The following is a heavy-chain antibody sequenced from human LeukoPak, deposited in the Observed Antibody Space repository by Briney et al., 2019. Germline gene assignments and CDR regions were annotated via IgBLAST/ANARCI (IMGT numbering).Heavy chain of an antibody. CDR2: IYTSGST. CDR3: ARVTTGGYYNC. CDR1: GGSISSGSYY. Sequence: SQTLSLTCTVYGGSISSGSYYWSWIRQPAGKGLEWIGRIYTSGSTNYNPSLKSRVTISVDTSKNQFSLKLNSVTAADTAVYYCARVTTGGYYNCWGQGTLVTVSS. D-gene: IGHD3-22*01. V-gene: IGHV4-61*02. J-gene: IGHJ4*02.